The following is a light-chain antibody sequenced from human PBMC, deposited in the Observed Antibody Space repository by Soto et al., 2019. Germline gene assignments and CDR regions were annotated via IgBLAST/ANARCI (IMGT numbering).Light chain of an antibody. Sequence: DIQMTQSPSSLSASVGDRVIITCRASQSIDTYLNWYQQNSGKAPKLLIYAASNLQNGVPSRFSGSGSATYFTLTISSLQPEDFATYYRQQCTGHPYTFGQGTRLEIK. V-gene: IGKV1-39*01. CDR1: QSIDTY. J-gene: IGKJ2*01. CDR3: QQCTGHPYT. CDR2: AAS.